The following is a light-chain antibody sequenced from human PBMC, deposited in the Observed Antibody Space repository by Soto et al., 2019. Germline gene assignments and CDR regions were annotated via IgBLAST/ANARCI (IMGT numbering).Light chain of an antibody. V-gene: IGLV1-40*01. CDR1: RSNIGARYD. CDR2: GNN. J-gene: IGLJ3*02. CDR3: QSYDSSLSAWV. Sequence: QSVLTQPPSVSGAPGQRVTISCTGSRSNIGARYDVHWYQQFPGTAPRLLMYGNNNRPSGVPDRFSGSKSGTSACLAITGLQADDEADYYCQSYDSSLSAWVFGGRTQLTVL.